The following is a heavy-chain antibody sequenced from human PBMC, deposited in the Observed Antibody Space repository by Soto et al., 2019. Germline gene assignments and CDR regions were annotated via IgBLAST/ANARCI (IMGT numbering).Heavy chain of an antibody. CDR2: VKSEDGDT. J-gene: IGHJ4*02. CDR3: GREGAFLF. D-gene: IGHD3-3*02. CDR1: GFTFSGYW. Sequence: EVQLVESGGGLIQPGGSLRLSCAASGFTFSGYWMHWVRQAPGKGLEWVARVKSEDGDTAYADSVRGRFSITRDNAKNMLYLENNSLYVEATAVYYCGREGAFLFWGQGTLVTVSS. V-gene: IGHV3-74*01.